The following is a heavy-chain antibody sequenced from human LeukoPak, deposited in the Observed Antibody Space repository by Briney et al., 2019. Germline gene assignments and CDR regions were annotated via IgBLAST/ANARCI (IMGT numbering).Heavy chain of an antibody. J-gene: IGHJ4*02. CDR3: ARAWSTLHYDY. V-gene: IGHV3-53*04. Sequence: PGGSLRLSCAASGFTVSSNYMSWVRQAPGKGLEWVSVIYSGGSTYYADSVKSRFTISRHNSKNTLYLQMNSLRAEDTAVYYCARAWSTLHYDYWGQGTLVTVSS. D-gene: IGHD3-3*01. CDR1: GFTVSSNY. CDR2: IYSGGST.